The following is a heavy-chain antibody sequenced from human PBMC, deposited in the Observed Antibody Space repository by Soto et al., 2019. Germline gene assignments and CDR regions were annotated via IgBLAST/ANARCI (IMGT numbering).Heavy chain of an antibody. CDR3: AREGGFMRAADYYYYYGMDV. CDR1: GGTFSSYA. V-gene: IGHV1-69*06. J-gene: IGHJ6*02. Sequence: QVQLVQSGAEVKKPGSSVKVSCKASGGTFSSYAISWVRQAPGQGLEWMGGIIPIFGTANYAQKFQGRVTITADKSTSTAYMELSSLRSEDTAVYYCAREGGFMRAADYYYYYGMDVWGQGTTVTVSS. CDR2: IIPIFGTA. D-gene: IGHD2-15*01.